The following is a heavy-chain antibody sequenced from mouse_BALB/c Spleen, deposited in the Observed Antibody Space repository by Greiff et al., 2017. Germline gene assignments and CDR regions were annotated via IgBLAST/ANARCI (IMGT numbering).Heavy chain of an antibody. CDR3: ARERYGRYFDV. Sequence: VQLVESGAELAKPGASVKMSCKASGYTFTSYWMHWVKQRPGQGLEWIGYINPSTGYTEYNQKFKDKATLTADKSSSTAYMQLSSLTSEDSAVYYCARERYGRYFDVWGAGTTVTVSA. CDR1: GYTFTSYW. J-gene: IGHJ1*01. CDR2: INPSTGYT. V-gene: IGHV1-7*01. D-gene: IGHD2-14*01.